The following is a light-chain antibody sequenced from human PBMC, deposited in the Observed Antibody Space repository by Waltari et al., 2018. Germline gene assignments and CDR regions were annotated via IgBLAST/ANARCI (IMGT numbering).Light chain of an antibody. Sequence: DTVLTQSPGTLSLSPGEKATLSCRASQTVGTNYLAWYQQKPGQAPRPLIFATSTRATGVTDRFSGSGSGTDFTLTISSLGPEDFAVYYCHQYGNSPKTFGQGTKVEIK. CDR2: ATS. V-gene: IGKV3-20*01. CDR3: HQYGNSPKT. J-gene: IGKJ1*01. CDR1: QTVGTNY.